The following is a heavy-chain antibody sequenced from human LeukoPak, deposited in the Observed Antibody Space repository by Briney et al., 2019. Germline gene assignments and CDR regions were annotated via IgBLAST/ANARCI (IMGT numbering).Heavy chain of an antibody. D-gene: IGHD1-26*01. CDR2: IYPGDSDT. J-gene: IGHJ4*02. CDR1: GSSFTSYW. Sequence: GGALKISCKGSGSSFTSYWIGWVRQMPGKGLGWMGIIYPGDSDTRYSPSFQGQVTISADKSISTAYLQWSSLRASDTAMYYCARSSGSYPRLAPDYWGQGTLVTVSS. CDR3: ARSSGSYPRLAPDY. V-gene: IGHV5-51*01.